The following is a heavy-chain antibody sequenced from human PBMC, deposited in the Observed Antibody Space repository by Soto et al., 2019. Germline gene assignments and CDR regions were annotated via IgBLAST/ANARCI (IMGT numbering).Heavy chain of an antibody. CDR1: GFTFSSYS. V-gene: IGHV3-21*01. Sequence: GGSLRLSCAASGFTFSSYSMNWVRQAPGKGLEWVSCISSSSSYIYYADSVKGRFTISRDNAKNTLYLEMNSLRAEDTAVYYCARVYRTSWYAYDNWGQGTLVTVSS. CDR3: ARVYRTSWYAYDN. D-gene: IGHD6-13*01. CDR2: ISSSSSYI. J-gene: IGHJ4*02.